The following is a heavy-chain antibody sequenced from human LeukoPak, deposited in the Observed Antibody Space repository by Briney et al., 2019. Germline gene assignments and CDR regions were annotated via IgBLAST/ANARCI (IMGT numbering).Heavy chain of an antibody. J-gene: IGHJ4*02. Sequence: GGSLRLSCAASGFTFSSYAMSWVRQAPGKGLEWVSSISGSGGSTYYADSVKGRFTISRDNSKNTLYLQMNSLRAEDTAVYYCAKASRLLHGSGSYPGYFDYWGQGTLVTVSS. CDR3: AKASRLLHGSGSYPGYFDY. CDR2: ISGSGGST. V-gene: IGHV3-23*01. CDR1: GFTFSSYA. D-gene: IGHD3-10*01.